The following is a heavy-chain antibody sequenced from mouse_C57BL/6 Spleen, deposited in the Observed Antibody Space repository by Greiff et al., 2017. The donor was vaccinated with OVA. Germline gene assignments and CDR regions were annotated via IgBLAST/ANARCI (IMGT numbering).Heavy chain of an antibody. J-gene: IGHJ1*03. V-gene: IGHV1-61*01. CDR3: ARYGYDWYFDV. Sequence: QVQLQQPGAELVRPGSSVKLSCKASGYTFTSYWMDWVKQRPGQVLEWIGNIYPSDSETHYNQKFKDKATLTVDKSSSTAYMQLSSLTSEDSAVYYCARYGYDWYFDVWGTGTTVTVSS. D-gene: IGHD2-2*01. CDR2: IYPSDSET. CDR1: GYTFTSYW.